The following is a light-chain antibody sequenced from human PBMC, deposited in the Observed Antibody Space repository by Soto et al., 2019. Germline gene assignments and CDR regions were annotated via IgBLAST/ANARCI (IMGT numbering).Light chain of an antibody. V-gene: IGLV2-14*01. CDR2: EVS. CDR3: SSYTSSSTRV. CDR1: SSDVGAYDY. Sequence: QSVLTQPASVSGSPGQSITISCTGTSSDVGAYDYVSWYQQHPGKVPKLMIYEVSNRLSGVSNRFSGSKSGNTASLTISGLQAEDEADYYCSSYTSSSTRVFGTGTKVTVL. J-gene: IGLJ1*01.